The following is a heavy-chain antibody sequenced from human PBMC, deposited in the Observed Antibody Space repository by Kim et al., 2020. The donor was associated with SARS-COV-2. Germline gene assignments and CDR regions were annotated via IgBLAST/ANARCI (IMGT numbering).Heavy chain of an antibody. D-gene: IGHD1-26*01. CDR2: IYSGGST. Sequence: GGSLRLSCAASGFTVSSNYMSWVRQAPGKGLEWVSVIYSGGSTSYADSVKGRFTISRDNSKNTLYLQKNSLRAADTAVYYCAREGKVGAKVNWFDAWGKG. CDR3: AREGKVGAKVNWFDA. CDR1: GFTVSSNY. J-gene: IGHJ5*02. V-gene: IGHV3-66*01.